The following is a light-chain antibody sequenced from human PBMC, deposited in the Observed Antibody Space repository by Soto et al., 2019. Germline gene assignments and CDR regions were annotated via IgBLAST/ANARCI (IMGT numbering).Light chain of an antibody. CDR3: AAWDDSLNATV. Sequence: QSVLTQPPSASGTPGQTVTISCSGSNSNIGLNTVNWYQQLPGTAPKLLIYTNNQRPAGVPDRFSGSKSGTSASLAISGLQSEDEADYYCAAWDDSLNATVFGTGTKVTVL. V-gene: IGLV1-44*01. J-gene: IGLJ1*01. CDR2: TNN. CDR1: NSNIGLNT.